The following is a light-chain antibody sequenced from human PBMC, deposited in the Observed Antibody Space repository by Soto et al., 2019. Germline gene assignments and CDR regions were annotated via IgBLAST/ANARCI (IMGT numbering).Light chain of an antibody. CDR2: KAS. CDR3: QQYNSYSKT. Sequence: DIQITHSPSTLSASVGDRVTITFRASQSINSWLAWYQQKPGKAPKLLIYKASSLESGVPSRFSGSGSGTEFTLTISSLQPDDFATYYCQQYNSYSKTFGQGTKVDIK. CDR1: QSINSW. V-gene: IGKV1-5*03. J-gene: IGKJ1*01.